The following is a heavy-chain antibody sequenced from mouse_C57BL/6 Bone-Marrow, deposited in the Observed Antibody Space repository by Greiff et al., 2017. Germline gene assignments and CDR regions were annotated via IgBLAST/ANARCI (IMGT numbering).Heavy chain of an antibody. Sequence: QVQLKESGAELAKPGASVKLSCKASGYTFTSYWMHWVKQRPGQGLEWIGYINPSSGYTKYNQKFKDKATLTADKSSSTAYMQLSSLTYEDSAVYYCAIYSLDYYAMDYWGQGTSVTVSS. V-gene: IGHV1-7*01. J-gene: IGHJ4*01. D-gene: IGHD2-1*01. CDR2: INPSSGYT. CDR3: AIYSLDYYAMDY. CDR1: GYTFTSYW.